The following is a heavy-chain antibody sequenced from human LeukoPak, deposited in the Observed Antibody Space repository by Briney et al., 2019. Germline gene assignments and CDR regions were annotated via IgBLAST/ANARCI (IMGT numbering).Heavy chain of an antibody. CDR1: GYTFTSYG. CDR3: AREAGYSYGLYYFDY. D-gene: IGHD5-18*01. V-gene: IGHV1-8*03. J-gene: IGHJ4*02. CDR2: MNPNSGNT. Sequence: ASVKVSCKASGYTFTSYGISWVRQAPGQGLEWMGWMNPNSGNTGYAQKFQGRVTITRNTSISTAYMELSSLRSEDTAVYYCAREAGYSYGLYYFDYWGQGTLVTVSS.